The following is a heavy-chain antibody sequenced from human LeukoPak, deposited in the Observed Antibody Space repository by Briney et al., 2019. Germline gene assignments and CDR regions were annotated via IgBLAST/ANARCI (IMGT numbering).Heavy chain of an antibody. CDR1: GFTFTSSA. CDR3: AADPLYCSSTSCGSGLYYYYGMDV. D-gene: IGHD2-2*01. J-gene: IGHJ6*04. Sequence: GTSVKVSCKASGFTFTSSAVQWVRQARGQRPEWIGWIVVGSGNTNYAQKFQERVTITRDMSTSTAYMELSSLRSEDTAVYYCAADPLYCSSTSCGSGLYYYYGMDVWGKGTTVTVSS. CDR2: IVVGSGNT. V-gene: IGHV1-58*01.